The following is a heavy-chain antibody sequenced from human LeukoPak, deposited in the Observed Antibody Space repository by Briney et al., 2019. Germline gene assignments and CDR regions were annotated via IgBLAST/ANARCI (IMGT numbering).Heavy chain of an antibody. Sequence: PGGSLRLSCAASGFTFSTYWMSWVRQAPGKGLEWVANIKQDGSEKYYVDSVKGRFTISRDNAKNSLYLQMSSLRAEDTAVYYCAKDRTGYSSGWLDAFDIWGQGTMVTVSS. CDR1: GFTFSTYW. J-gene: IGHJ3*02. CDR3: AKDRTGYSSGWLDAFDI. D-gene: IGHD6-19*01. CDR2: IKQDGSEK. V-gene: IGHV3-7*03.